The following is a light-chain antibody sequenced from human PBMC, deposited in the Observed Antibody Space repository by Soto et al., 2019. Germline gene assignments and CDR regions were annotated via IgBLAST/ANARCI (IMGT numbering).Light chain of an antibody. CDR3: QQYYRHPIT. Sequence: DIQMTQCPSTLSASVGDGVTITCRSSQSISRWLAWFQQKPGKAPKVLIYDASSMASGVPSTFSGSGSGTEFTLTISSLQSDDLATYFCQQYYRHPITFGQGTRLEI. CDR1: QSISRW. J-gene: IGKJ5*01. V-gene: IGKV1-5*01. CDR2: DAS.